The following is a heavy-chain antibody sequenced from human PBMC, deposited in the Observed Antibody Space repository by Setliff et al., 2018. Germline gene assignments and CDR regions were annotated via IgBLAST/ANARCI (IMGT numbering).Heavy chain of an antibody. J-gene: IGHJ4*02. CDR2: ISGDSVYI. Sequence: QPGGSLGLSCAASGFTFSTYSMSWVRRAPGKGLEWVSAISGDSVYIYYADSVKGRFTISRDNAKNSLYLQMSSLRAEDTAVYYCAKVGIFGGGYFDLWGLGTLVTVSS. CDR3: AKVGIFGGGYFDL. CDR1: GFTFSTYS. D-gene: IGHD3-3*01. V-gene: IGHV3-23*01.